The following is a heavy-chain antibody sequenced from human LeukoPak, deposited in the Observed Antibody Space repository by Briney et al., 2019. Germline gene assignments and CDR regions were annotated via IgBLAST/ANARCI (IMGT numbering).Heavy chain of an antibody. CDR1: GFTFSSHA. D-gene: IGHD3-22*01. CDR3: AKQKVVITSAPRD. V-gene: IGHV3-23*01. J-gene: IGHJ4*02. Sequence: GGSLRLSCAVSGFTFSSHAMSWVRQAPGKGLEWVSAISGSGGSTYYADSVKGRFTISRDNSKNTLYLQMNSLRAEDTAVYYCAKQKVVITSAPRDWGQGTLVTVSS. CDR2: ISGSGGST.